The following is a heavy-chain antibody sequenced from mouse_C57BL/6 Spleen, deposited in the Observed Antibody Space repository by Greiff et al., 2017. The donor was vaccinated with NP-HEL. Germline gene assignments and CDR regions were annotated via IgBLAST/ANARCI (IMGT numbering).Heavy chain of an antibody. CDR3: AIYSNYFDY. J-gene: IGHJ2*01. CDR1: GFTFTDYY. Sequence: EVQLVESGGGLVQPGGSLSLSCAASGFTFTDYYMSWVRQPPGKALEWLGFIRNKANGYTTEYSASVKGRFTISRDNSQSILYLQMNALRAEDSATYYCAIYSNYFDYWGQGTTLTVSS. CDR2: IRNKANGYTT. V-gene: IGHV7-3*01.